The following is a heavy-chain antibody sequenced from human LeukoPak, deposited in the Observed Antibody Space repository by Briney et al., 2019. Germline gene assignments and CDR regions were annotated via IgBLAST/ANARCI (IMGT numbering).Heavy chain of an antibody. D-gene: IGHD2-2*01. J-gene: IGHJ4*02. CDR3: AKDRGVVVPAALDY. Sequence: PGGSLRLSCLTSGFTFSNYAMSWVRQAPGKGLEWVSAISGSGGSTYYADSVKGRFSISRDNSKNTLYLQMNSLRAEDTAVYYCAKDRGVVVPAALDYWGQGTLVTVSS. CDR1: GFTFSNYA. CDR2: ISGSGGST. V-gene: IGHV3-23*01.